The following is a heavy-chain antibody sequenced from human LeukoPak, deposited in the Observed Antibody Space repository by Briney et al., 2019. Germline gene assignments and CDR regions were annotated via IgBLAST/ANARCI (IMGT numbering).Heavy chain of an antibody. V-gene: IGHV5-10-1*01. D-gene: IGHD3-10*01. CDR2: XXXXDSYT. CDR1: GYSFTSYW. CDR3: ARQFFLADGSGSYWFDP. Sequence: GESLKISCKGSGYSFTSYWISWVRQMPGKGLXXXXXXXXXDSYTNYSPSFQGHVTISADKSISTAYLQWSSLKASDTAMYYCARQFFLADGSGSYWFDPWGQGTLVTVSS. J-gene: IGHJ5*02.